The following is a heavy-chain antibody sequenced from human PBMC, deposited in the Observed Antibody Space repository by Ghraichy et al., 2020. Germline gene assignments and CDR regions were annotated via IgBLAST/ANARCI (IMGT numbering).Heavy chain of an antibody. CDR1: GGTFSSYA. D-gene: IGHD3-9*01. Sequence: SVKVSCKASGGTFSSYAISWVRQAPGQGLEWMGGIIPIFGTANYAQKFQGRVTITADESTSTAYMELSSLRSEDTAVYYCATPSPRLVIITPAYWYFDLWGRGTLVTVSS. J-gene: IGHJ2*01. V-gene: IGHV1-69*13. CDR2: IIPIFGTA. CDR3: ATPSPRLVIITPAYWYFDL.